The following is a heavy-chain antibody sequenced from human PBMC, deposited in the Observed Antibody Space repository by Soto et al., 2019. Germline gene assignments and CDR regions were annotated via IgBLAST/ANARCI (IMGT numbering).Heavy chain of an antibody. CDR2: INAGNGNT. D-gene: IGHD5-12*01. Sequence: ASVKVSCKASGYTLTSYAMHWVRQAPGQRLEWMGWINAGNGNTKYSQKFQGRVTITRDTSASTAYMELSSLRSEDTAVYYCARPYREYNGYDFPYYYMDVWGKGTTVTVSS. CDR1: GYTLTSYA. V-gene: IGHV1-3*01. CDR3: ARPYREYNGYDFPYYYMDV. J-gene: IGHJ6*03.